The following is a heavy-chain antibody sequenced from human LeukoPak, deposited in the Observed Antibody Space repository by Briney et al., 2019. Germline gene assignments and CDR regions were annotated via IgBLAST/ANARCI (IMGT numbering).Heavy chain of an antibody. D-gene: IGHD6-13*01. J-gene: IGHJ4*02. CDR1: GFTFSSYS. CDR3: ARIAAAGSHFDY. Sequence: GGSLRLSCAASGFTFSSYSMHWVRQAPGKGLEWVSYISSSGSTIYYADSVKGRFTISRDNAKNSLYLQMNSLRAEDTAVYYCARIAAAGSHFDYWGQGTLVTVSS. CDR2: ISSSGSTI. V-gene: IGHV3-48*04.